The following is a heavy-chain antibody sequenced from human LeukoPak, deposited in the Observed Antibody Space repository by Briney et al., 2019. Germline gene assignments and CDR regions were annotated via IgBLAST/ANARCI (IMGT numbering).Heavy chain of an antibody. V-gene: IGHV6-1*01. J-gene: IGHJ6*03. CDR3: ARDAFKVVVVTASYYYYYMDV. CDR1: GDSVSSNSAA. D-gene: IGHD2-21*02. Sequence: SQTLSLTCAISGDSVSSNSAAWNWIRQSPSRGLEWLGRTYYRSKWYNDYAVSVKSRITINPDTSKNQFSLQLNSVTPEDTAVYYCARDAFKVVVVTASYYYYYMDVWGKGTTVTVSS. CDR2: TYYRSKWYN.